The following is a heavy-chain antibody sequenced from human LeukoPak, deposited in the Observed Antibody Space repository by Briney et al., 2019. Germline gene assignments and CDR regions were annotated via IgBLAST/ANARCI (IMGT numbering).Heavy chain of an antibody. V-gene: IGHV4-61*09. J-gene: IGHJ5*02. CDR1: GGSISSGSYY. CDR3: ARGYSYGGWFDP. CDR2: IYTTGTT. Sequence: SETLSLTCTVSGGSISSGSYYWSWIRQPAGKGLEWIGHIYTTGTTNYNPSLKSRVTISVDTSKNQFSLKLSSVTAADTAVYYCARGYSYGGWFDPWGQGTLVSVSS. D-gene: IGHD5-18*01.